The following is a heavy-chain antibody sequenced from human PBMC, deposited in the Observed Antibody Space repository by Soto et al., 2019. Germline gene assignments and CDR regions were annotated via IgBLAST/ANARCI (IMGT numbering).Heavy chain of an antibody. Sequence: QVQLQQWGAGLLKPSETLSLTCAVYGGSFSNCYWSWIRQPPGKGPEWIGEINHGGSTNYNPALKSHVTISLDTSKNQFVLELSSVTAADTAVYYCARNSIAVAGRGGFDYWGQGTLVTVSS. CDR3: ARNSIAVAGRGGFDY. D-gene: IGHD6-19*01. J-gene: IGHJ4*02. V-gene: IGHV4-34*02. CDR1: GGSFSNCY. CDR2: INHGGST.